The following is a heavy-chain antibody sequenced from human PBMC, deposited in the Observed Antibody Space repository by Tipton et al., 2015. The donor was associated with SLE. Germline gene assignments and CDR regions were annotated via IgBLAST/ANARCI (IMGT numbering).Heavy chain of an antibody. J-gene: IGHJ4*02. CDR3: ARDPNGGYGSFDY. D-gene: IGHD7-27*01. V-gene: IGHV4-61*02. CDR1: DGSISSRSYY. Sequence: TLSLTCTVSDGSISSRSYYWNWIRQPSGKGLEWIGRIYASGSTNYNPSLKSRVTISVDTSKNQFSLKLSSVTAADTAVYYCARDPNGGYGSFDYWGLGALVTVSS. CDR2: IYASGST.